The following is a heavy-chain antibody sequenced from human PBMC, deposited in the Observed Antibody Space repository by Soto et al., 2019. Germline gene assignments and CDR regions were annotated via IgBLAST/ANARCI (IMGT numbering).Heavy chain of an antibody. V-gene: IGHV1-8*01. CDR3: ARYQETLAVTS. D-gene: IGHD6-19*01. J-gene: IGHJ4*02. CDR2: MHPNSDT. Sequence: QVQLVQSGAEVKKPGASVKVSCKASGYTSTTLDINWVRQAAGQGLEWGGWMHPNSDTGFAQKFQGRVTLTRDTSTSTVYMELSGLRSEDTAVYYCARYQETLAVTSGGQGTPVFVSS. CDR1: GYTSTTLD.